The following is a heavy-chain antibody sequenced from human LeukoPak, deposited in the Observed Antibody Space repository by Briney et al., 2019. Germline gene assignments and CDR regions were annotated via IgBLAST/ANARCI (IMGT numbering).Heavy chain of an antibody. Sequence: GGSLRLSCAASGFTFTSFWMHWVRQAPGKGLEWVSRTNSDGSNTNYADSVKGRFTISRDNSKNTLYLQMNSLTTEDTAVYYCARDGPGLGTNAFDVWGQGTMVSVSS. CDR1: GFTFTSFW. V-gene: IGHV3-74*01. CDR3: ARDGPGLGTNAFDV. J-gene: IGHJ3*01. D-gene: IGHD7-27*01. CDR2: TNSDGSNT.